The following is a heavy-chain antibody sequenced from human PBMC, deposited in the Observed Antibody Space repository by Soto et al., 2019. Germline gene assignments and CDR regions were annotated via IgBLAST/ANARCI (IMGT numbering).Heavy chain of an antibody. CDR1: GFTFSSYA. CDR2: ISGSGGST. D-gene: IGHD2-2*01. V-gene: IGHV3-23*01. CDR3: AKDQEYCSSTSCYVFSYGMDV. Sequence: GGSLRLSCAASGFTFSSYAMSWVRQAPGKGLEWVSAISGSGGSTYYADSVKGRFTISRDNSKNTLYLQMNSLRAEDTAVYYCAKDQEYCSSTSCYVFSYGMDVWGQGTTVTVSS. J-gene: IGHJ6*02.